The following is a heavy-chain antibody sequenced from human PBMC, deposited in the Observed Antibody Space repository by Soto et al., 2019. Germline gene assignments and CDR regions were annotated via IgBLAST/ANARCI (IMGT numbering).Heavy chain of an antibody. CDR2: IYYSGGT. J-gene: IGHJ5*01. CDR3: TRDPSDDNWCEL. V-gene: IGHV4-61*01. Sequence: ETLSLSCTISGTALSMGCYVYTWARQHPGKGLEWLGYIYYSGGTNYNPSLKSRVTISLDKSKSQFSLRLISVTAADTAVYCCTRDPSDDNWCELRGQGNRVNVSP. CDR1: GTALSMGCYV.